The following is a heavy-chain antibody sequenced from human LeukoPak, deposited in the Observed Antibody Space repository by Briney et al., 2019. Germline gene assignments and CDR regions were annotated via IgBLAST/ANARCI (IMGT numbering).Heavy chain of an antibody. CDR1: GFTFSSYA. D-gene: IGHD6-19*01. V-gene: IGHV3-15*01. J-gene: IGHJ4*02. CDR2: IKSITDGGAA. Sequence: GSLRLSCAASGFTFSSYAMSWVRQAPGKGLEWVGRIKSITDGGAADYAAPGKGRFTISRDDSENTLYLQMNSLKTEDTAVYYCTAASARAGEFDYWGQGTLVTVSS. CDR3: TAASARAGEFDY.